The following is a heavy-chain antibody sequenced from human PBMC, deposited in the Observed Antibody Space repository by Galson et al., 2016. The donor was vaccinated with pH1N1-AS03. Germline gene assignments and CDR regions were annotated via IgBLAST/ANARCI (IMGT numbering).Heavy chain of an antibody. CDR1: GYSFTNYY. CDR3: ARELKEATIAFYYYGMDV. Sequence: SVKVSCKASGYSFTNYYIHWVRQAPGQGLEWMGIINPSGGGTSYSQKLQGRVTMTRDSSTGTVYMELSSLTSADTAVYYCARELKEATIAFYYYGMDVWGQGTTVTVSS. CDR2: INPSGGGT. D-gene: IGHD5-24*01. V-gene: IGHV1-46*01. J-gene: IGHJ6*01.